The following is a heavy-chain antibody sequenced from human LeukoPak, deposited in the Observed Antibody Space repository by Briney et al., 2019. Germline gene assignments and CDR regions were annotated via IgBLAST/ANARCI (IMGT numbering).Heavy chain of an antibody. J-gene: IGHJ3*02. CDR1: GYTLTELS. D-gene: IGHD3-10*01. CDR3: ATDRDLYRASAFDI. CDR2: FDPEDGET. Sequence: ASVNVSCKVSGYTLTELSMHWVRQAPGKGLEWMGGFDPEDGETIYAQKFQGRVTMTEDTSTDTAYMELSSLRSEDTAVYYCATDRDLYRASAFDIWGQGTMVTVSS. V-gene: IGHV1-24*01.